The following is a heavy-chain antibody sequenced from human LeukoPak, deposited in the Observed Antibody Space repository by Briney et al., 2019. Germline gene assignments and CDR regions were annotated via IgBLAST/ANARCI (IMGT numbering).Heavy chain of an antibody. V-gene: IGHV1-2*02. CDR1: RYSFTGYW. CDR3: ARHEWYYNYLDV. J-gene: IGHJ6*03. Sequence: ASVKVSCKASRYSFTGYWMHWVRLAPGQGLERMGWISVDSGGTKYAEKLEGRVTMSRDTSNSTAYMELSSLRSDYTAVYYCARHEWYYNYLDVWGKGTTVSVSS. D-gene: IGHD3-10*01. CDR2: ISVDSGGT.